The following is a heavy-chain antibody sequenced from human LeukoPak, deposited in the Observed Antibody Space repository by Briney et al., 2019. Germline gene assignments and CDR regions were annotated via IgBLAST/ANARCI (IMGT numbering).Heavy chain of an antibody. CDR1: GDTFTAYD. J-gene: IGHJ6*03. CDR3: ARAITIFDYYYMDV. V-gene: IGHV1-8*01. D-gene: IGHD3-3*01. Sequence: ASVKVSCNISGDTFTAYDINWARQATGQGLEWMGWMNPKSGNTVYAQKFQGRLTLTRDISISTAYMELSSLRSEDTAVYFCARAITIFDYYYMDVWGKGTTVTVSS. CDR2: MNPKSGNT.